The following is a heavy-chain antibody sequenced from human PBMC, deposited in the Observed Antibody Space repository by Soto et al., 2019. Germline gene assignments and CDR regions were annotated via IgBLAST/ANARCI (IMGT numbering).Heavy chain of an antibody. V-gene: IGHV4-34*01. CDR1: GGSFSGYY. CDR3: ARARIVYGMDV. D-gene: IGHD1-26*01. Sequence: PSETLSLTCAVYGGSFSGYYWSWIRQPPGKGLEWIGEINHSGSTNYNPSLKSRVTISVDTSKNQFSLKLSSVTAADTAVYYCARARIVYGMDVWGQGTTVTVS. CDR2: INHSGST. J-gene: IGHJ6*02.